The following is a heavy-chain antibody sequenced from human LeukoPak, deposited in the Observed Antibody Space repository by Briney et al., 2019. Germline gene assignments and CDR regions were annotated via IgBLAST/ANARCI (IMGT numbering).Heavy chain of an antibody. V-gene: IGHV3-33*08. J-gene: IGHJ4*02. CDR2: IWYDGSNK. CDR3: AGEYEDYFDY. Sequence: GGSLRLSCGASGFTFSSYGMHWVRQAPGKGLEWVAGIWYDGSNKYYADSVKGRFTISRDNSKNTLYLQMNSLRAEDTAMYYCAGEYEDYFDYWGQGTLVTVSS. D-gene: IGHD3-3*01. CDR1: GFTFSSYG.